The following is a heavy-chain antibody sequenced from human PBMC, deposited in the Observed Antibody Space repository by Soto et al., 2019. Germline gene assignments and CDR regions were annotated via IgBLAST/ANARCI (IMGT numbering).Heavy chain of an antibody. D-gene: IGHD2-2*01. V-gene: IGHV1-69*01. J-gene: IGHJ6*02. Sequence: QVQLVQSGAEVKKPGSSVKVSCKASGGTFSSYAISWVRQAPGQGLEWMGGVIPIFGTAKYAQKFQVRVTITADESTSPAYMELSSLRSEDTAVYFCARDIVVVPAADSRGYGMDVLGQGTTVTVSS. CDR3: ARDIVVVPAADSRGYGMDV. CDR1: GGTFSSYA. CDR2: VIPIFGTA.